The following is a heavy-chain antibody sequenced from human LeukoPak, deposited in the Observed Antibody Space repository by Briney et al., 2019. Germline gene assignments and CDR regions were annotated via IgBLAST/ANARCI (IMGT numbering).Heavy chain of an antibody. D-gene: IGHD6-19*01. CDR3: AKGIYSSGWSYFDY. CDR1: GFTFSNSA. J-gene: IGHJ4*01. V-gene: IGHV3-23*01. CDR2: LSGSGITT. Sequence: GGSLRLSCAASGFTFSNSAMSWVRQAPGKGLEWVSTLSGSGITTYYADSVKGRFTISSDNSKNTLYLQMNSLRAEDTAVYYCAKGIYSSGWSYFDYWGHGTLVTVST.